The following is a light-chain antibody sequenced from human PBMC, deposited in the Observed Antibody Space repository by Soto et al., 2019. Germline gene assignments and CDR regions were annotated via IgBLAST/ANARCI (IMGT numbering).Light chain of an antibody. CDR3: SSYSSSSTLYV. CDR2: DVS. CDR1: SSDVGGYNY. V-gene: IGLV2-14*01. J-gene: IGLJ1*01. Sequence: QSVLTQPASVSGSPGQSITISCTGTSSDVGGYNYVSWYQQHPGKAPKLMIYDVSNRPSGVSNRFSGSKSGNTASLTISGLQVEDEADYYCSSYSSSSTLYVFGTGTEVTVL.